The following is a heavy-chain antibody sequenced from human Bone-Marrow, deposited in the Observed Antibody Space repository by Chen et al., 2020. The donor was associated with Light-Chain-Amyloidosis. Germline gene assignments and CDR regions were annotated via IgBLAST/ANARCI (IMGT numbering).Heavy chain of an antibody. V-gene: IGHV3-21*02. CDR2: ISTSSIYI. CDR3: VREVYDYNYGASYYYYSMDV. J-gene: IGHJ6*02. Sequence: EVQLVESGGGLVKPGGSLRLSCAASGFTFGRHSMHWVRQAPGKGLEWSPSISTSSIYIHYADSMKGRFTISRDNAKNALFLQMNSLRAEDTAVYYCVREVYDYNYGASYYYYSMDVWGQGTTVTVSS. D-gene: IGHD5-18*01. CDR1: GFTFGRHS.